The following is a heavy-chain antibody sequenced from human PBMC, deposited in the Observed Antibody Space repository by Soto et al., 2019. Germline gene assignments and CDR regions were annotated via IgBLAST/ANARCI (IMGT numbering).Heavy chain of an antibody. Sequence: QVQLVESGGGLVKPGGSLRLSCATSGYTFRDYYMSSIRQAPGKWLEWVSYFSSSGSTIYYADPVKGRFTISRDHAKNSLDLLMTGMRAEDTGVYGCARVGPGGGSYRLWGQGTLVTVSS. CDR2: FSSSGSTI. V-gene: IGHV3-11*01. D-gene: IGHD2-15*01. J-gene: IGHJ4*02. CDR3: ARVGPGGGSYRL. CDR1: GYTFRDYY.